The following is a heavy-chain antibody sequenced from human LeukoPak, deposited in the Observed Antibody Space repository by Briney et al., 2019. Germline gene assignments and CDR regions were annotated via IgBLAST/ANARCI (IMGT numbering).Heavy chain of an antibody. J-gene: IGHJ4*02. CDR2: INPNSGGT. CDR1: GYTFTGYY. CDR3: ARAEVSGWLYYFDY. Sequence: ASVKVSCKASGYTFTGYYMHWVRQAPGQGLEWMGRINPNSGGTNYAQKFQGRVTMTRDTSISTAYTELSRLRSDDTAVYYCARAEVSGWLYYFDYWGQGTLVTVSS. D-gene: IGHD6-19*01. V-gene: IGHV1-2*06.